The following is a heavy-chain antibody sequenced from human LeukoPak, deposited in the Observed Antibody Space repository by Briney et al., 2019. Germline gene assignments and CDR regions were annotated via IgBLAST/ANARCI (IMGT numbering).Heavy chain of an antibody. V-gene: IGHV1-2*04. CDR2: INPNSGGT. Sequence: ASVKVSCKASGYTFTGYYMHWVRQAPGQGLEWMGWINPNSGGTNYAQKFQGWVTMTRDTSISTAYMELSRLRSDDTAVYYCARGYSSSWYIRRYYFDYWGRGTLVTVSS. J-gene: IGHJ4*02. CDR1: GYTFTGYY. CDR3: ARGYSSSWYIRRYYFDY. D-gene: IGHD6-13*01.